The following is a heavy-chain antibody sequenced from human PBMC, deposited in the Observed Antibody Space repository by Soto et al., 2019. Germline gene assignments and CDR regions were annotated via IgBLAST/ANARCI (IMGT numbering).Heavy chain of an antibody. Sequence: QITLKESGPTLVRPTQTLTLTCTFSGFSLTTSGVGVGWIRQPPGKALEWLAVIYWDDDKRYSSSLKSRLTIHKDTSKTRVVLTMTHIDPVDTATYSCAHHPYYGLGSYSFDYWGQGTLVTVSS. CDR3: AHHPYYGLGSYSFDY. CDR2: IYWDDDK. D-gene: IGHD3-10*01. J-gene: IGHJ4*02. CDR1: GFSLTTSGVG. V-gene: IGHV2-5*02.